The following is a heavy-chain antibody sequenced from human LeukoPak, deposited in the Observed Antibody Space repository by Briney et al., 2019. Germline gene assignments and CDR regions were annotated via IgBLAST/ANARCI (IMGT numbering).Heavy chain of an antibody. CDR1: GFTFSSYY. J-gene: IGHJ4*02. CDR2: ISSSSSYI. D-gene: IGHD5-12*01. V-gene: IGHV3-21*01. Sequence: PGGSLRLSCAASGFTFSSYYMNWVRQAPGKGLEWVSSISSSSSYIYYADSVKGRFTISRDNAKNSLYLQMNSLRAEDTAVYYCARAWDIVTTILRDVDYWGQGTLVTVSS. CDR3: ARAWDIVTTILRDVDY.